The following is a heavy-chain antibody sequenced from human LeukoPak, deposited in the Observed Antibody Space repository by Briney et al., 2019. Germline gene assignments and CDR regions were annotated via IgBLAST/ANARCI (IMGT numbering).Heavy chain of an antibody. J-gene: IGHJ5*02. D-gene: IGHD3-16*01. Sequence: GGSLRLSRAASGFTFSSYAMSWVRQAPGKGLEWVSSISGSGGSTYYADSVRGRFTISRDNSKETLYLQMNSLRAEDTAVYSCAERVGTSKILGGFDPWGQGTLVTVSS. CDR2: ISGSGGST. V-gene: IGHV3-23*01. CDR3: AERVGTSKILGGFDP. CDR1: GFTFSSYA.